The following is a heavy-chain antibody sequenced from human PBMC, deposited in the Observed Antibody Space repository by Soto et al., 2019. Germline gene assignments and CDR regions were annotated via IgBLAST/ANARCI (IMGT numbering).Heavy chain of an antibody. CDR3: ARDIRAVAGPPGY. CDR2: ISYDGSNK. Sequence: QVQLVESGGGVVQPGRSLRLSCAASGFTFSSYAMHWVRQAPGKGLEWVAVISYDGSNKYYADSVKGRFTISRDNSKNTLYLQMNSLRAEDTAVYYCARDIRAVAGPPGYWGQGTLVTVSS. D-gene: IGHD6-19*01. J-gene: IGHJ4*02. CDR1: GFTFSSYA. V-gene: IGHV3-30-3*01.